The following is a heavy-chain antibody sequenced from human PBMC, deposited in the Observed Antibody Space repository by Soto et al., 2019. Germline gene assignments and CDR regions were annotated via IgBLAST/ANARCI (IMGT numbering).Heavy chain of an antibody. CDR1: GGTFSSYA. CDR2: IIPIFGTA. CDR3: SRGGGYSGYDWVFDY. Sequence: QVQLVQSGAEVKKPGSSVKVSCKASGGTFSSYAISWVRQAPGQGLEWMGGIIPIFGTANYAQKFQGRVTITADESTRTAYIELSSLCSEDTAVYYCSRGGGYSGYDWVFDYWGQGTLVTVSS. V-gene: IGHV1-69*01. J-gene: IGHJ4*02. D-gene: IGHD5-12*01.